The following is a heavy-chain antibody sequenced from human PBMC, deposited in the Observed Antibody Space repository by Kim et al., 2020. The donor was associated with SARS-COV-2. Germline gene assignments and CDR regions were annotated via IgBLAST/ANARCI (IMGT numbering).Heavy chain of an antibody. V-gene: IGHV3-23*01. J-gene: IGHJ6*02. CDR3: AKVCAPARISEIPYYYYGMDV. CDR1: GFTFSSYA. Sequence: GGSLRLSCAASGFTFSSYAMSWVRQAPGKGLEWVSAISGSGGSTYYADSVKGRFTISRDNSKNTLYLQMNSLRAEDTAVYYCAKVCAPARISEIPYYYYGMDVWGQGTTVTVSS. CDR2: ISGSGGST. D-gene: IGHD1-26*01.